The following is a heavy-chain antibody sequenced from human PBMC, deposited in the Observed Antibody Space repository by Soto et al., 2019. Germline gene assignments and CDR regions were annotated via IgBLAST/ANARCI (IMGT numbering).Heavy chain of an antibody. J-gene: IGHJ4*02. CDR1: GYTFTSYA. V-gene: IGHV1-3*01. CDR3: AREEGGYSSSWYETFDY. Sequence: ASGKVSCKASGYTFTSYAMHWVRQAPGQRLEWMGWINAGNGNTKYSQKFQGRVTITRDTSASTAYMEPSSLRSEDTAVYYCAREEGGYSSSWYETFDYWGQGTLVTVSS. D-gene: IGHD6-13*01. CDR2: INAGNGNT.